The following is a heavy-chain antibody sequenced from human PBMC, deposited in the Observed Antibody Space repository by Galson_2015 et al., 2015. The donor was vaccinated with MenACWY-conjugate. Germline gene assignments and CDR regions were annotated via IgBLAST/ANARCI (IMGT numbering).Heavy chain of an antibody. CDR3: ARTRAPDILTGYFETRGQEDFDY. J-gene: IGHJ4*02. D-gene: IGHD3-9*01. V-gene: IGHV2-5*02. CDR1: GFSLSTSGVG. Sequence: PALVKPTQPLTLTCTFSGFSLSTSGVGVGWIRQPPGKALEWLALIYWDDDKRYSPSLKSRLTITKDTSKNQVVLTMTNMDPVDTATYYCARTRAPDILTGYFETRGQEDFDYWGQGTLVTVSS. CDR2: IYWDDDK.